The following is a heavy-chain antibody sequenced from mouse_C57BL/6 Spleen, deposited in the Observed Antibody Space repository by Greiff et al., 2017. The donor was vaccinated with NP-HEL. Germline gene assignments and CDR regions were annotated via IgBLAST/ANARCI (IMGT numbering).Heavy chain of an antibody. V-gene: IGHV6-3*01. CDR2: IRLKSDNYAT. CDR1: GFTFSNYW. Sequence: EVKVEESGGGLVQPGGSMKLSCVASGFTFSNYWMNWVRQSPEKGLEWVAQIRLKSDNYATHYAESVKGRFTISRDDSKSSVYLQMNNLRAEDTGIYYCTGSHGYFDYWGQGTTLTVSS. J-gene: IGHJ2*01. CDR3: TGSHGYFDY.